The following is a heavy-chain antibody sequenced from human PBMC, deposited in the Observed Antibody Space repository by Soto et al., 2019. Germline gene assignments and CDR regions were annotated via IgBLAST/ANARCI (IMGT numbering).Heavy chain of an antibody. V-gene: IGHV4-59*01. Sequence: LSLTCTVSGGSISSYYCSWIRQPPGKGLEWIGYIYYSGSTNYNPSLKSRVTISVDTSKNQFSLKLSSVTAADTAVYYCASGLRPDGYWGQGTLVTVS. CDR3: ASGLRPDGY. CDR1: GGSISSYY. J-gene: IGHJ4*02. CDR2: IYYSGST.